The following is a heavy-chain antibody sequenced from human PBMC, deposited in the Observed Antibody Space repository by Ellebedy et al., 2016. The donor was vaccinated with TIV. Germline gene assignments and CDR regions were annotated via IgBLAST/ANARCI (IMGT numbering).Heavy chain of an antibody. CDR3: AKSNVWRDSSGDDAFDI. CDR1: GFTFSSYA. V-gene: IGHV3-23*01. CDR2: ISDSGGST. J-gene: IGHJ3*02. Sequence: GGSLRLXCAASGFTFSSYAMSWVRQAPGKGLEWVSAISDSGGSTYYADSVKGRFTISRDNSKNTLYLQMNSLRAEDTAVYYCAKSNVWRDSSGDDAFDIWGQGTMVTVSS. D-gene: IGHD3-22*01.